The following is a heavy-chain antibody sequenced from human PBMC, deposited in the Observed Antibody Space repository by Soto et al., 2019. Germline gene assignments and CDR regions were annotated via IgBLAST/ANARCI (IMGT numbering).Heavy chain of an antibody. J-gene: IGHJ6*02. Sequence: QVQLVQSGDEVKKPGASVKVSCKASGYIFVNYGIAWVRQAPRQGLEWMGWISPYTGNTHSASKVQGRLTMTTVTXTSTAYMDLGSLTSDDTAVYYCVMVDNYVTPTPQDVWGQGTTVTVSS. CDR2: ISPYTGNT. V-gene: IGHV1-18*01. CDR3: VMVDNYVTPTPQDV. D-gene: IGHD3-16*01. CDR1: GYIFVNYG.